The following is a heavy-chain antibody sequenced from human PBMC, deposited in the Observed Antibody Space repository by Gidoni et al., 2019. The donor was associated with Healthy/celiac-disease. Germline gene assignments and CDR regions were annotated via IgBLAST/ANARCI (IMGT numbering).Heavy chain of an antibody. Sequence: EVQLVESGGGLVQPGGSLRLSCAASGFTFSSYSMNWVRQAPGKGLEWVSYISSSSSTIYYADSVKGRFTISRDNAKNSLYLQMNSLRDEDTAVYYCARDRVVSSLVIPLLFDYWGQGTLVTVSS. V-gene: IGHV3-48*02. CDR3: ARDRVVSSLVIPLLFDY. CDR1: GFTFSSYS. D-gene: IGHD3-9*01. J-gene: IGHJ4*02. CDR2: ISSSSSTI.